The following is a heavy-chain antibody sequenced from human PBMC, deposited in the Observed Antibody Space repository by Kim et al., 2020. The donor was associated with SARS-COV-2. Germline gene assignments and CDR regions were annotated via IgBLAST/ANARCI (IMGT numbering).Heavy chain of an antibody. J-gene: IGHJ5*02. D-gene: IGHD4-4*01. CDR2: INTTTGNP. CDR1: GYTFTSYA. V-gene: IGHV7-4-1*02. CDR3: ASEIYRNYEDNWLDP. Sequence: ASVKVSCKASGYTFTSYAMNWVRQAPGQGLEWMGWINTTTGNPTYAQCFTGGFVFTLDTSVSTAYLQISSLKAEDTAVYYCASEIYRNYEDNWLDPWGQG.